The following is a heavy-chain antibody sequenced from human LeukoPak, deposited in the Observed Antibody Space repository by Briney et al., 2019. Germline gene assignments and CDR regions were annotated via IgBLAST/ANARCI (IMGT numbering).Heavy chain of an antibody. CDR2: INHSGST. V-gene: IGHV4-34*01. CDR3: ARGGVEASDTNYYYYYGMDV. J-gene: IGHJ6*02. D-gene: IGHD1-26*01. CDR1: GGSFSGCY. Sequence: SETLSLTCAVYGGSFSGCYWSWIRQPPGKGLEWIGEINHSGSTNYNPSLKSRVTISVDTSKNQFSLKLSSVTAADTAVYYCARGGVEASDTNYYYYYGMDVWGQGTTVTVSS.